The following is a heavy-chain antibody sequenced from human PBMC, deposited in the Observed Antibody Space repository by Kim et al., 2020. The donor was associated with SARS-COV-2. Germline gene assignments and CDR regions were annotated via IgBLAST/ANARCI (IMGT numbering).Heavy chain of an antibody. J-gene: IGHJ4*02. V-gene: IGHV3-30*04. CDR3: ARDMGDSSGYYDY. D-gene: IGHD3-22*01. CDR1: GFTFSSYA. Sequence: GGSLRLSCAASGFTFSSYAMHWVRQAPGKGLEWVAVISYDGSNKYYADPVKGRFTISRDNSKNTLYLQMNSLRAEDTAVYYCARDMGDSSGYYDYWGQGTLVTVSS. CDR2: ISYDGSNK.